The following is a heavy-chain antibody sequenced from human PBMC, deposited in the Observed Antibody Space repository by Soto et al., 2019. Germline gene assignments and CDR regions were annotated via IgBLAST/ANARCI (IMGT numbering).Heavy chain of an antibody. V-gene: IGHV1-2*02. D-gene: IGHD3-22*01. J-gene: IGHJ4*02. CDR1: GYIFADHL. CDR2: VHPDSGGT. Sequence: ASVKVSCKTSGYIFADHLIHWVRQSPGQGLQWVGWVHPDSGGTNVAQAFQDRVTMTADTSITTAYMDLARLRPDDTAIFYCARGAQGFFPVSGIYFYFDHWGQGTPVTVSS. CDR3: ARGAQGFFPVSGIYFYFDH.